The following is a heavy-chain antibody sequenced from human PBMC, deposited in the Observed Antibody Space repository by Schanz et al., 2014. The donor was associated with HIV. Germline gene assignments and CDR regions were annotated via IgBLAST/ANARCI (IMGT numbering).Heavy chain of an antibody. D-gene: IGHD4-17*01. J-gene: IGHJ3*02. CDR3: ARGERTVHDAFDI. CDR2: ISPYTGYT. V-gene: IGHV1-18*01. Sequence: QVQLVQSGAEVKKPGASVRVSCKASGYTFTKYYINWVRQAPGQGLEWMGLISPYTGYTNYAQKFQGRVTMTTDTSTSTAYMELRSLTSDDTAVYYCARGERTVHDAFDIWGQGTMVTVSS. CDR1: GYTFTKYY.